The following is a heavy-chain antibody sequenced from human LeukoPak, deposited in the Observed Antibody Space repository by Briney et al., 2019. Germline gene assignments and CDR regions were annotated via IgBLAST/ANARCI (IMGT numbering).Heavy chain of an antibody. V-gene: IGHV4-38-2*02. Sequence: KPSETLSLTCNVSGYSISSGYYWGWIRQPPGKALEWIGTTFHSGSPNYNPSLKSRVTISIDTSKNQFSLKLSSVTAADTAFYYCARDAGGDFDYWGQGTLVTVSS. D-gene: IGHD2-21*01. CDR1: GYSISSGYY. CDR3: ARDAGGDFDY. J-gene: IGHJ4*02. CDR2: TFHSGSP.